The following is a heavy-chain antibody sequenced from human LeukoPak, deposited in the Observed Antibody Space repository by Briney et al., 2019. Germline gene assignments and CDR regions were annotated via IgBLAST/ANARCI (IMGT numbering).Heavy chain of an antibody. V-gene: IGHV1-69*15. J-gene: IGHJ4*02. D-gene: IGHD5-12*01. CDR3: AVGKGSTSGFSKDY. CDR2: IIPIFGTA. Sequence: GASVKVSCKASGGTFSSYAISWVRQAPGQGLEWMGRIIPIFGTANYAQKFQGRVTITADESTSTAYMELSSLRSEDTAVYYCAVGKGSTSGFSKDYWGQGTLVTVSS. CDR1: GGTFSSYA.